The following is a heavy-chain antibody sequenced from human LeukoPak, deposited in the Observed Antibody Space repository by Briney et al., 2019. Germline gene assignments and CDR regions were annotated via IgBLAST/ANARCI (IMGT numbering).Heavy chain of an antibody. V-gene: IGHV4-34*01. CDR1: GGSFSGYY. CDR3: ARGRLDYDFWSGYKYYYYMDV. Sequence: SETLSLTCAVYGGSFSGYYWSWIRQPPGKGLEWRGEINHSGSTNYNPSLKSRVTISVDTSKNQFSLKLSSVTAADTAVYYCARGRLDYDFWSGYKYYYYMDVWGKGTTVTVSS. CDR2: INHSGST. D-gene: IGHD3-3*01. J-gene: IGHJ6*03.